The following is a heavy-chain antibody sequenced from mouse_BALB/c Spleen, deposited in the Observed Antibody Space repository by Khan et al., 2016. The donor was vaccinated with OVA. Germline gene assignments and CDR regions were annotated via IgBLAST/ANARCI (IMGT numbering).Heavy chain of an antibody. J-gene: IGHJ3*01. V-gene: IGHV5-17*02. D-gene: IGHD2-4*01. CDR3: ARSPSTMITTWFAY. Sequence: EVQLVESGGGLVQPGGSRKFSCAASGFTFSSFGMHWVRQVPEQGLEWVAYISSGSSNIYYAAKVKGRFTISRDTPKNTPFLQMTSLRSEDTAMYYFARSPSTMITTWFAYWGQGTLVTGSA. CDR1: GFTFSSFG. CDR2: ISSGSSNI.